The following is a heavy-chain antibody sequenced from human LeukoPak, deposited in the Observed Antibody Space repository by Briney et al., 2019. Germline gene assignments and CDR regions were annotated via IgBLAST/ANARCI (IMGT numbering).Heavy chain of an antibody. D-gene: IGHD6-13*01. CDR2: IIPIFSTA. CDR3: ARVDGEQQLVFDY. V-gene: IGHV1-69*05. Sequence: ASVKVSCKASGGTFSSYAISWVRQAPGQGLEWMGGIIPIFSTANYAQKFQGRVTITTDESTSTAYMELSSLRSEDTAVYYCARVDGEQQLVFDYWGQGTLVTVSS. CDR1: GGTFSSYA. J-gene: IGHJ4*02.